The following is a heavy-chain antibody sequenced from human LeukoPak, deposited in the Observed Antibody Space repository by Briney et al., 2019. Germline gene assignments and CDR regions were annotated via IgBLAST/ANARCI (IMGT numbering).Heavy chain of an antibody. D-gene: IGHD1-26*01. CDR3: ARTIVGATTDAFDI. CDR2: IYSDGST. J-gene: IGHJ3*02. V-gene: IGHV3-66*01. Sequence: GGSLRLSCAASGFTFSSYAMSWVRQAPGKGLEWVSIIYSDGSTYYADSVKGRFTISRDNSKNTLYLQINSLRAEDTAVYYCARTIVGATTDAFDIWGQGTMVTVSS. CDR1: GFTFSSYA.